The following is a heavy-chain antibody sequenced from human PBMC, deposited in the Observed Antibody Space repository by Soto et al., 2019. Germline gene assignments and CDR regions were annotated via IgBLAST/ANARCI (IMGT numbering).Heavy chain of an antibody. J-gene: IGHJ4*02. CDR2: ISSSSSYT. CDR3: ARHGEGVVVVAKKAFDY. Sequence: QVQLVESGGGLVKPGGSLRLSCAASGFTFSDYYMSWIRQAPGKGLEWVSYISSSSSYTNYADSVKGRFTISRDNAKNSLYLQMNSLRAEDTAVYYCARHGEGVVVVAKKAFDYWGQGTLVTVSS. CDR1: GFTFSDYY. V-gene: IGHV3-11*06. D-gene: IGHD2-15*01.